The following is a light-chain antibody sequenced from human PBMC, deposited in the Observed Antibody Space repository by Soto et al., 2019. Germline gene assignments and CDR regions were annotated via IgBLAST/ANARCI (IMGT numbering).Light chain of an antibody. CDR3: GTGDSSLNAGV. Sequence: QSALTQPASVSAAPGQQVTISCSGSMSNIEYNFVSWYQQFPGKGPKLLIYDDNKRPSGIPDRFSASKSGTSATLGVTGLQTGDEATYYCGTGDSSLNAGVFGGGTQLTVL. CDR2: DDN. CDR1: MSNIEYNF. V-gene: IGLV1-51*01. J-gene: IGLJ7*01.